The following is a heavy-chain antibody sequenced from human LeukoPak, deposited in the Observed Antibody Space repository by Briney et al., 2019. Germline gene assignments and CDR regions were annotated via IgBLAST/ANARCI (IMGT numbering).Heavy chain of an antibody. CDR3: ARDRRYCSSTSCYTGIVFDY. J-gene: IGHJ4*02. V-gene: IGHV4-4*07. D-gene: IGHD2-2*02. CDR2: IYTSGST. Sequence: TSETLSLTCTVSGGSISSYYWSWIRQPAGKGLEWIGRIYTSGSTNYNPSLKSRVTMSVDTSKNQFSLKLSSVTAADTAVYYCARDRRYCSSTSCYTGIVFDYWGQGTLVTVSS. CDR1: GGSISSYY.